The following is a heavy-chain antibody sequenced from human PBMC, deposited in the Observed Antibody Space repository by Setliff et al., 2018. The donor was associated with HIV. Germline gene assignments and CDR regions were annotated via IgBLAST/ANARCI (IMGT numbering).Heavy chain of an antibody. CDR2: INTGNGKT. D-gene: IGHD3-22*01. CDR3: ARTLTYYFDGSFSSGPADY. V-gene: IGHV1-3*04. CDR1: GYTFTTYA. J-gene: IGHJ4*02. Sequence: ASVKVSCKASGYTFTTYAMIWVRQAPGQSLEWMGWINTGNGKTRLSQKFQGRVTISRDTSASTAYVELYSLTSEDTAVYYCARTLTYYFDGSFSSGPADYWGLGTLVTVSS.